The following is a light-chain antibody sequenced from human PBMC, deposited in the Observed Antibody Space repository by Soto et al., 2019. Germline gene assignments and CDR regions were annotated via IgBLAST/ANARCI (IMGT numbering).Light chain of an antibody. CDR1: SSNIGAGYE. J-gene: IGLJ1*01. CDR2: ENN. Sequence: QPVLTQPPSVSEAPGQRVTISCTGSSSNIGAGYEAHWYQQVPGTAPKLLIYENNNRPSWVPDLFSGSKSGASASLAITGLHAENEAEYYCQSYRNNLSVYFLGTGTKDT. CDR3: QSYRNNLSVYF. V-gene: IGLV1-40*01.